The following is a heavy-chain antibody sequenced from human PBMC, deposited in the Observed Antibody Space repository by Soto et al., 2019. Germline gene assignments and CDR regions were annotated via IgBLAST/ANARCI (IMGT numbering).Heavy chain of an antibody. J-gene: IGHJ6*03. D-gene: IGHD1-26*01. Sequence: QVQLVQSGAEVKKPGASVTVSCNASGYRFSDYYLHWMRQAPGQGPEWMGWMNPNSGDTKYAQKFKGRVTMTRDTSVRTAFMELNWLKSDDTAVYYCARESVGATATLDYYYFYMDVWGIGTTVTVSS. CDR2: MNPNSGDT. V-gene: IGHV1-2*02. CDR1: GYRFSDYY. CDR3: ARESVGATATLDYYYFYMDV.